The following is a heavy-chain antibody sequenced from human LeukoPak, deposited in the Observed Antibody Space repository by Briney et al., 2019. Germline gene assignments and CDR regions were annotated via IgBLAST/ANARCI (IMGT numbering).Heavy chain of an antibody. Sequence: PSETLSLTCTVSGGSISTFYWSWIRQPPGKELEFIGYISYTGSTNYNPSLRSRVTISLDTSKNQFSLKLSSVTAADTAVYYCARVAKTHYDILTGYYDYWGQGTLVTVSS. CDR3: ARVAKTHYDILTGYYDY. D-gene: IGHD3-9*01. J-gene: IGHJ4*02. V-gene: IGHV4-59*01. CDR2: ISYTGST. CDR1: GGSISTFY.